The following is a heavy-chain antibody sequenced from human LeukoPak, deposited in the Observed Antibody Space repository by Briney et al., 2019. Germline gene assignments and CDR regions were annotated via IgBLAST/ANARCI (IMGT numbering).Heavy chain of an antibody. CDR3: AKDRAYYDFWSGALDV. D-gene: IGHD3-3*01. J-gene: IGHJ6*04. V-gene: IGHV3-48*03. CDR1: GFTFSSYE. Sequence: GGSLRLSCAASGFTFSSYEMNWVRQAPGKGLEWVSYISSSGSTIYYADSVKGRFTISRDNSKNTLYLQMNSLRAEDTAVYYCAKDRAYYDFWSGALDVWGKGTTVTVSS. CDR2: ISSSGSTI.